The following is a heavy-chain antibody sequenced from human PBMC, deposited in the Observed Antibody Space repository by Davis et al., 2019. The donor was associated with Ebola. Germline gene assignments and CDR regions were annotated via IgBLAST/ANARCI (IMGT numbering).Heavy chain of an antibody. CDR2: ILYSGST. J-gene: IGHJ4*02. V-gene: IGHV4-59*08. D-gene: IGHD5-18*01. CDR3: ARQWIQLWLDY. CDR1: GGSMNSYY. Sequence: SETLSLTCTVSGGSMNSYYWSWIRQPPGKGLEWIGYILYSGSTDYNPSLKSRVTISVDTSKNQFSLKLSSVTAADTAVYYCARQWIQLWLDYWGQGTLVTVSS.